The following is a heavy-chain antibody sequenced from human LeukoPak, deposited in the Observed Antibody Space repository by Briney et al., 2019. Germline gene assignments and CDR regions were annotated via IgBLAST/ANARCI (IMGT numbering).Heavy chain of an antibody. CDR1: GGSISSYY. Sequence: PSETLSLTCTVSGGSISSYYWSWIRQPAGKGLEWIGRIYTSGSTNYNPSLKSRVTVSVDTSKNQFSLKLSSVTAADTAVYYCARGSESSSWSFFDYWGQGTLVTVSS. V-gene: IGHV4-4*07. CDR3: ARGSESSSWSFFDY. D-gene: IGHD6-13*01. J-gene: IGHJ4*02. CDR2: IYTSGST.